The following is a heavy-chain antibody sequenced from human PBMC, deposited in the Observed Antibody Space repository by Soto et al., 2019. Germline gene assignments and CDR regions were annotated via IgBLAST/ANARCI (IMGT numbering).Heavy chain of an antibody. D-gene: IGHD3-22*01. CDR3: ARHYYDSSGYYLYFDY. CDR1: GGSMSSSSYY. J-gene: IGHJ4*02. CDR2: IYYSGST. Sequence: SQTLSLTCTVSGGSMSSSSYYWGLIRQPPGKGLEWIGSIYYSGSTYYNPSLKSRVTISVDTSKNQFSLKLSSVTAADTAVYYCARHYYDSSGYYLYFDYWGQGTLVTVSS. V-gene: IGHV4-39*01.